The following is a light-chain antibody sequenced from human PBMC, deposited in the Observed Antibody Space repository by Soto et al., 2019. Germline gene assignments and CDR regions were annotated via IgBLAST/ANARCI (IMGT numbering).Light chain of an antibody. V-gene: IGLV1-40*01. J-gene: IGLJ3*02. CDR1: SSNIGANYD. Sequence: QSVLTQPPSVSGAPGQRVTISCTGSSSNIGANYDVHWYQHLPGTAPSLLISGDSNRPSGVPDRFSGSKSGTSASLGITGLQAEDEADYYCQSYDSSLSGWVFGGGTKLTVL. CDR3: QSYDSSLSGWV. CDR2: GDS.